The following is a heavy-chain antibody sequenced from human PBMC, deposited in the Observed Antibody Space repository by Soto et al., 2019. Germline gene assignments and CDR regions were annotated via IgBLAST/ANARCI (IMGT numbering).Heavy chain of an antibody. D-gene: IGHD6-13*01. CDR3: ASGASRWYPDCFDS. Sequence: QAQVVQSGAEVRKPGSSVKLSCKASEGTFNSYAIAWVRQAPGQGLEWMGGIIPYYNTLNYAQKFQDRVTITAYDSTNTVYMELSSLRSDDTAVYFCASGASRWYPDCFDSWAQGTLVTVSS. CDR1: EGTFNSYA. CDR2: IIPYYNTL. V-gene: IGHV1-69*01. J-gene: IGHJ4*02.